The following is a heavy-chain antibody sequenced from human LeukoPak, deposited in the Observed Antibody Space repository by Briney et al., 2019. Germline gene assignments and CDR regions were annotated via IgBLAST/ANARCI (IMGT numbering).Heavy chain of an antibody. CDR1: GFTFSSYS. CDR2: ISSSSSYI. D-gene: IGHD2-2*01. CDR3: ARVEPAVSYNWFDP. J-gene: IGHJ5*02. Sequence: GGSLRLSCAASGFTFSSYSMNWVRQAPGKGLEWVSSISSSSSYIYYADSVKGRFTISRDNAKNSLYLQMNSLRAEDTAVYYCARVEPAVSYNWFDPWGQGTLVTVSP. V-gene: IGHV3-21*01.